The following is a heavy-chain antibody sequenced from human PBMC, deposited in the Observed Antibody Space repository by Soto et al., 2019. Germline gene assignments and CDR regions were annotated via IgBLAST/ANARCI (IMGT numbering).Heavy chain of an antibody. Sequence: QVQLVQSGAEVKKPGASVKVSCKASGYTFTSYGISWVRQAPGQGLEWMGWISAYNGNTNYAQKLQGRVTMTTDTSTSTAYMELRSLRSDDTAVYYCAREGYCSSTSCSNYYYHGMGVWGQGTTVTVSS. CDR2: ISAYNGNT. D-gene: IGHD2-2*01. CDR1: GYTFTSYG. CDR3: AREGYCSSTSCSNYYYHGMGV. V-gene: IGHV1-18*01. J-gene: IGHJ6*02.